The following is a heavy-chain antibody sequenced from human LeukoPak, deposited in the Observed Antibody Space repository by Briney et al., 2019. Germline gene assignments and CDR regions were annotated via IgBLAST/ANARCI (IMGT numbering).Heavy chain of an antibody. Sequence: ASVKVSCKASGYTFTGYYMHWVRQAPGQGLEWMGWINPNSGGTNYAQKFQGRVTMTRDTPISTAYMELSRLRSDDTAVYYCASNPRRSSRYFDWLICDYWGQGTLVTVSS. J-gene: IGHJ4*02. CDR2: INPNSGGT. CDR3: ASNPRRSSRYFDWLICDY. CDR1: GYTFTGYY. D-gene: IGHD3-9*01. V-gene: IGHV1-2*02.